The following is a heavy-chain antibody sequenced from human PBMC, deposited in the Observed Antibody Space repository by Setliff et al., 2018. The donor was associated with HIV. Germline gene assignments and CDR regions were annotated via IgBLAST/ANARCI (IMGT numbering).Heavy chain of an antibody. D-gene: IGHD4-4*01. J-gene: IGHJ3*02. CDR3: ARHGRTTVTTDPKGGAFDI. Sequence: SETLSLTCEVSGGSISSTKWWNWVRQPPGKGLEWIGEIYQSGTTNYNPSLKSRVTMSVDTSNNQFSLELSSVTAADTAVYYCARHGRTTVTTDPKGGAFDIWGQGTMVTVSS. V-gene: IGHV4-4*02. CDR1: GGSISSTKW. CDR2: IYQSGTT.